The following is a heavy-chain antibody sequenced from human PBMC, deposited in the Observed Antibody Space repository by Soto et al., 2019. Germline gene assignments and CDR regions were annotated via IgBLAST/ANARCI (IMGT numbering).Heavy chain of an antibody. CDR2: ISGSGGST. CDR3: AKYSPYSSSSGEYYYGMDV. J-gene: IGHJ6*02. D-gene: IGHD6-6*01. Sequence: GGSLRLSCAASGFTFSSYAMSWVRQAPGKGLEWVSAISGSGGSTYYADSVKGRFTISRDNSKNTLYLQMNSLGAEDTAVYYCAKYSPYSSSSGEYYYGMDVWGQGTTVTVSS. V-gene: IGHV3-23*01. CDR1: GFTFSSYA.